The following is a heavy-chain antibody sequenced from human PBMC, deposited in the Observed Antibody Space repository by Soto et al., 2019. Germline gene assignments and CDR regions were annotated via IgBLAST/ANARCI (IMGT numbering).Heavy chain of an antibody. CDR2: INHSGST. Sequence: PPGKGREWIGEINHSGSTNDNPSLKSRVTISVDTSKNQFSLKLSSVTAADTAVYYCARGPLFFHAGSGNRGCSTVSAFQRNLSSDL. D-gene: IGHD1-26*01. V-gene: IGHV4-34*01. J-gene: IGHJ2*01. CDR3: ARGPLFFHAGSGNRGCSTVSAFQRNLSSDL.